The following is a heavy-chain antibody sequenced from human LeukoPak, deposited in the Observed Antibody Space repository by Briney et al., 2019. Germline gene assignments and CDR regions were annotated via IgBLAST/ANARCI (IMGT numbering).Heavy chain of an antibody. CDR1: GGSVSSGGYY. CDR3: ARGLMGSRISNHPWYFDL. Sequence: SETLSLTCTVSGGSVSSGGYYWSWIRQHPGKGLEWIGYIYYSGSTYYNPSLKSRVTISVDTSKNQFSLKLSSVTAADTAVYYCARGLMGSRISNHPWYFDLWGRGTLVTVSS. V-gene: IGHV4-31*03. CDR2: IYYSGST. D-gene: IGHD1-14*01. J-gene: IGHJ2*01.